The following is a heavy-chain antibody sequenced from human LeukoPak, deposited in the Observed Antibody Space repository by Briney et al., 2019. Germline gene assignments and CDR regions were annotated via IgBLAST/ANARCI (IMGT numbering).Heavy chain of an antibody. D-gene: IGHD3-3*01. V-gene: IGHV4-59*01. CDR1: GFTFSSYS. J-gene: IGHJ4*02. CDR3: ARSDGDFWSGYYYY. CDR2: IYYSGST. Sequence: GSLRLSCAASGFTFSSYSMNWVRQAPGKGLEWIGYIYYSGSTNYNPSLKSRVTISVDTSKNQFSLKLSSVTAADTAVYYCARSDGDFWSGYYYYWGQGTLVTVSS.